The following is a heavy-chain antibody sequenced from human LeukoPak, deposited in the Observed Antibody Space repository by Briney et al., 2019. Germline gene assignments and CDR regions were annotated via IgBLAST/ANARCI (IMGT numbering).Heavy chain of an antibody. V-gene: IGHV4-59*08. CDR2: IYYSGST. CDR1: GDSIRSYY. CDR3: ARSEGISVAGTYYFYGMDV. D-gene: IGHD6-19*01. J-gene: IGHJ6*02. Sequence: SETLSLTCTVSGDSIRSYYWNWIRQPPGKGLEWIGYIYYSGSTNYNPSLKSRVTMSFDTSRNQFSLTLSSVTAADTAVYYCARSEGISVAGTYYFYGMDVWATGPRSPSP.